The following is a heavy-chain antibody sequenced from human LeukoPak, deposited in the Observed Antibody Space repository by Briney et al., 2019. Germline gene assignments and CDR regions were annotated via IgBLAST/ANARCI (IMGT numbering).Heavy chain of an antibody. J-gene: IGHJ4*02. CDR2: IYYSGST. CDR1: GGSISSYY. D-gene: IGHD4-17*01. V-gene: IGHV4-59*01. Sequence: SETLSLTCTVSGGSISSYYWSWIRQPPGKGLEWIGYIYYSGSTNYNPSLKSRVTISVDTSKNQFSLKLSSVTAADTAVYYCARRPGAYLLFDYWGQGTLVTVSS. CDR3: ARRPGAYLLFDY.